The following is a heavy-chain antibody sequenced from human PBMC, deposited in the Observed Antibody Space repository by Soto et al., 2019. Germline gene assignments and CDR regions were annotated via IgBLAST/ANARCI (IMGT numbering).Heavy chain of an antibody. CDR3: ARELHGGSYGMDV. V-gene: IGHV3-13*01. CDR2: MTTAGDT. J-gene: IGHJ6*02. CDR1: GFTFSNYD. Sequence: EVQLVESGGGLVQPGGSLRLSCAASGFTFSNYDMHWVRQVTGKGLEWVSGMTTAGDTYYPGSVKGRFTISREKAKNSLYLQMNSLSAGDTAVYYCARELHGGSYGMDVWGQRTTVTVSS.